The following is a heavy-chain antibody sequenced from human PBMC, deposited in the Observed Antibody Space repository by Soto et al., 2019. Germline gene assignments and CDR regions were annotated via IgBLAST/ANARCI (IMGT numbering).Heavy chain of an antibody. V-gene: IGHV3-9*01. CDR2: ISWNSGSI. J-gene: IGHJ4*02. Sequence: PGGSLRLSCAASGFTFDDYAMHWVRQAPGKGLEWVSGISWNSGSIGYADSVKGRFTISRDNAKNSLYLQMNSLRAEDTALYYCAIPPFDYDFWSGPIWGQGTLVTVSS. CDR1: GFTFDDYA. D-gene: IGHD3-3*01. CDR3: AIPPFDYDFWSGPI.